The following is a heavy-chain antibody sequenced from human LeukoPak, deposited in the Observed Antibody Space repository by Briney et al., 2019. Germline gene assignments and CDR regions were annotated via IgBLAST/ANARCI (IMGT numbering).Heavy chain of an antibody. Sequence: GGSLRLSCAASGFTFSSYGMHWVRQAPGKGLEWVAFISYDGSNKYYADSVKGRFTISRDNSKNTLYLQMNSLRAEDTAVYYCAKYSSSWSAFDYWGQGTLVTVSS. CDR3: AKYSSSWSAFDY. J-gene: IGHJ4*02. CDR1: GFTFSSYG. CDR2: ISYDGSNK. D-gene: IGHD6-13*01. V-gene: IGHV3-30*18.